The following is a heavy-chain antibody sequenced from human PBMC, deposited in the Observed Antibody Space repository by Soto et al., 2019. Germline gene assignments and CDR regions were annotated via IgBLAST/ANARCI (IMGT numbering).Heavy chain of an antibody. Sequence: SVKVSCKASGGTFGNSIMNWLRQTPGQGLEWMGGIVPMLGTPTYAEKFKGRVRISATGSTSTTYIELTSLRSEDTAIYYCARNGTYCSSLSHYSGMDVWGQETTVTVSS. V-gene: IGHV1-69*13. CDR2: IVPMLGTP. D-gene: IGHD1-7*01. CDR1: GGTFGNSI. CDR3: ARNGTYCSSLSHYSGMDV. J-gene: IGHJ6*02.